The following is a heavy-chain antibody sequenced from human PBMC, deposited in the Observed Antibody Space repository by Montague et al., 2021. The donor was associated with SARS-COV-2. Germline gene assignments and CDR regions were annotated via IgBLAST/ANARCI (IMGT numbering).Heavy chain of an antibody. CDR3: AFYGDYALDY. J-gene: IGHJ4*02. V-gene: IGHV3-9*01. Sequence: SLRLSCAASGFTFDDYAMHWVRQAPGKGLEWVSGISRNSGSIGXXXSVKGRFTISRDNAKNSLYLQMNSLRAEDTALYYCAFYGDYALDYWGQGTLVTVSS. D-gene: IGHD4-17*01. CDR1: GFTFDDYA. CDR2: ISRNSGSI.